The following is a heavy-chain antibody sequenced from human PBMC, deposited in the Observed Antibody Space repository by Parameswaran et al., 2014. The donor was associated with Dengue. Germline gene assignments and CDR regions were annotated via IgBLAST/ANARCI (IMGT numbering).Heavy chain of an antibody. D-gene: IGHD3-10*01. V-gene: IGHV3-33*01. J-gene: IGHJ4*02. CDR3: ARDFLRSGTYFDY. CDR2: IWYDGSNK. Sequence: WIRQPPGKGLEWVAVIWYDGSNKYYADSVKGRFTISRDNSKNTLYLQMNSLRAEDTAVYYCARDFLRSGTYFDYWGQGTLVTVSS.